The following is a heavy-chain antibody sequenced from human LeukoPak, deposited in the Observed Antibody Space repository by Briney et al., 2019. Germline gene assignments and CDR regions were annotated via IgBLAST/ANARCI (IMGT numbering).Heavy chain of an antibody. CDR2: ISYDGSNK. J-gene: IGHJ4*02. CDR3: AKGFSSGWPPLLDY. CDR1: GFTFSSYA. Sequence: GRSLRLSCAASGFTFSSYAMHWVRQAPGKGLEWVAMISYDGSNKYYADSVKGRFPISRDNSKNTVYLQMNGLRAEDTAVYYCAKGFSSGWPPLLDYWGQGTLVTVSS. V-gene: IGHV3-30*04. D-gene: IGHD6-19*01.